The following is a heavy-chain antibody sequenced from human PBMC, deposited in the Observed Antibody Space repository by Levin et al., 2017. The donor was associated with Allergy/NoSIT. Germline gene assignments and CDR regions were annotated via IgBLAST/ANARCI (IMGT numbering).Heavy chain of an antibody. V-gene: IGHV3-23*01. CDR1: GFTFSTQA. J-gene: IGHJ4*02. CDR2: INYNGGNT. Sequence: PGGSLRLSCEASGFTFSTQAMTWVRQAPGQGLDWVSNINYNGGNTHYADSVRGRFTISRDNSKNTLFLQMDSPRVEDTAVYFCATGQQLGRNWGQGTLVTVSS. CDR3: ATGQQLGRN. D-gene: IGHD6-13*01.